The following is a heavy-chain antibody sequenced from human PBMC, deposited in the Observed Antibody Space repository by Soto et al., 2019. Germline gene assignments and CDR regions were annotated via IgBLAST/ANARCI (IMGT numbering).Heavy chain of an antibody. CDR2: IYYSGST. J-gene: IGHJ6*02. D-gene: IGHD4-17*01. CDR3: ATSTVTTIEDYYYYYGMDV. CDR1: GGSISSGGYY. V-gene: IGHV4-31*03. Sequence: PSKTLSLTCTVSGGSISSGGYYWSWIRQHPGKGLEWIGYIYYSGSTYYNPSLKSRVTISVDTSKNQFSLKLSSVTAADTAVYYCATSTVTTIEDYYYYYGMDVWGQGTTVTVSS.